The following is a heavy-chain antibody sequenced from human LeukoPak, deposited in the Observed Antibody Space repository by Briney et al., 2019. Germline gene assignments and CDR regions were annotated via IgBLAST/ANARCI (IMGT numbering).Heavy chain of an antibody. CDR1: GLTVSNAW. CDR2: IRSSSDGGTT. Sequence: GGSLRLSCAASGLTVSNAWMSWVRQAPGKGLEWVGRIRSSSDGGTTDYAAPVKGRFTISRDGSENTLFLRMSSLETEDTAVYYCTRMNYARFDPWGQGTLVTVSS. D-gene: IGHD2-2*01. V-gene: IGHV3-15*01. J-gene: IGHJ5*02. CDR3: TRMNYARFDP.